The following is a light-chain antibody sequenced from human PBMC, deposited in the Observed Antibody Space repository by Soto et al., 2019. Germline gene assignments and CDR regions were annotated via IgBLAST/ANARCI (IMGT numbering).Light chain of an antibody. Sequence: EIGLTQSPATLSLSPGESATLSCRASQSISTYLAWYQQKVRQAPRLLIYDTSNRAAGIPGRFSGSWSGTDFTLTISSLEPEDFPVYYCQQRYNWPLTFGGGTKVEI. CDR1: QSISTY. CDR3: QQRYNWPLT. J-gene: IGKJ4*01. V-gene: IGKV3-11*01. CDR2: DTS.